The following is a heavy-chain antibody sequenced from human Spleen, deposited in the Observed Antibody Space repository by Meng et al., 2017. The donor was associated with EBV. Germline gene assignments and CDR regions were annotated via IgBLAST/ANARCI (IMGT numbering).Heavy chain of an antibody. D-gene: IGHD4-17*01. V-gene: IGHV1-69*01. CDR2: IIPVLGAT. J-gene: IGHJ4*02. CDR3: ARDNGDTVTTPYIDY. Sequence: QVQLVQSGAEVKKPGSSVRVSCKASGGTLNNFAINWVRQAPGQGLEWMGGIIPVLGATNFAQNFQGRVRITADESTSTAYMELSKLTPEDTALYYCARDNGDTVTTPYIDYWGQGTLVTVSS. CDR1: GGTLNNFA.